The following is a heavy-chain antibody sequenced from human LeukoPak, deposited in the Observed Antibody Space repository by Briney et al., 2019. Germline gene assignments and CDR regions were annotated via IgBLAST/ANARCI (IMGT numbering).Heavy chain of an antibody. CDR3: AREGRYRYGYNEYHSYMDI. CDR1: GGSFSGYY. CDR2: INHSGST. D-gene: IGHD5-24*01. J-gene: IGHJ6*03. V-gene: IGHV4-34*01. Sequence: SETLSLTCAVYGGSFSGYYWSWIRQPPGKGLEWIGEINHSGSTNYNPSLKSRVTISVDTSKNQFSLKLSSVTAAETAVYYCAREGRYRYGYNEYHSYMDIWGKGTTVTVSS.